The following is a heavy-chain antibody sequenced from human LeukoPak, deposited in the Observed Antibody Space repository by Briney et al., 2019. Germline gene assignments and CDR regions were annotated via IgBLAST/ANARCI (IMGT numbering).Heavy chain of an antibody. V-gene: IGHV4-34*01. CDR2: INHSGST. Sequence: SETLSLTCAVYGGSFSGYYWSWIRQPPGKGLEWIGEINHSGSTNYNPSLKSRVTISVDTSKNQFSLKLSSVTAADTAVYYCARRPPYSSGWYWFDPWGQGTLVTVSS. D-gene: IGHD6-19*01. CDR3: ARRPPYSSGWYWFDP. J-gene: IGHJ5*02. CDR1: GGSFSGYY.